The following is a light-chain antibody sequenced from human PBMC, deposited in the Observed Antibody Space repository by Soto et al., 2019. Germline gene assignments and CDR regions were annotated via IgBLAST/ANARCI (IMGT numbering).Light chain of an antibody. CDR2: GAS. CDR1: QSVKSN. J-gene: IGKJ5*01. Sequence: EIVMTQSPATLSVSPGERVTLSCRASQSVKSNLARYQQKPGQAPRLLTYGASTRATGIPARFCGSGSRTDLSLSISSLQSEDFAVYYCQQYDDWITFGEGTRVEIK. CDR3: QQYDDWIT. V-gene: IGKV3-15*01.